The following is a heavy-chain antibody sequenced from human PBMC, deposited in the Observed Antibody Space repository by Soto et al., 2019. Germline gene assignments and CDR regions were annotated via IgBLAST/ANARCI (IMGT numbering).Heavy chain of an antibody. V-gene: IGHV3-23*01. Sequence: QPGGFLRVSCVSSVFNVGAFAVNWVRQAPGKGLEWVAGISVSDVFIHYSDSVRGRFYISRDASENILYLQMNSLRVDDTALYYCTRETIDGTTGLDSWGPGTMVTVSS. CDR2: ISVSDVFI. D-gene: IGHD1-1*01. CDR3: TRETIDGTTGLDS. CDR1: VFNVGAFA. J-gene: IGHJ4*02.